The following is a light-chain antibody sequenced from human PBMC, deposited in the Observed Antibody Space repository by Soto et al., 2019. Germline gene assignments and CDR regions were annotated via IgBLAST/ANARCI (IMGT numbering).Light chain of an antibody. Sequence: QSVLTQPASVSGSPGQSITISCTGTSSDVGGYNYVSWYQQHPGKAPKLMIYDVSNRPSGVSNRFSGSKSGNTASLTISGLQAEDEADYYCSSYTSSSFVVFGGGTKVIVL. CDR1: SSDVGGYNY. J-gene: IGLJ2*01. CDR2: DVS. CDR3: SSYTSSSFVV. V-gene: IGLV2-14*01.